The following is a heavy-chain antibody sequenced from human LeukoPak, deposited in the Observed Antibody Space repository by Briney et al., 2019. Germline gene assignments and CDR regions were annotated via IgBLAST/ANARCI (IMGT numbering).Heavy chain of an antibody. D-gene: IGHD2-15*01. J-gene: IGHJ2*01. CDR3: ARDYFSRAALLGYFDI. CDR2: INGDESST. Sequence: PGGSLRLSCAASALTFNTYWMHWVRQVPGRGLEWVSRINGDESSTTDAASVKGRFTISRDNAKDPLYLHMNSLTAEDTAVYYCARDYFSRAALLGYFDIWGRGTLVTVSS. CDR1: ALTFNTYW. V-gene: IGHV3-74*01.